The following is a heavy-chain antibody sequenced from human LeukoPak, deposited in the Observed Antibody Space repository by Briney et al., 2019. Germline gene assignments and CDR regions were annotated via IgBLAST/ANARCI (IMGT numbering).Heavy chain of an antibody. CDR2: ISSSSSTI. D-gene: IGHD3-22*01. V-gene: IGHV3-48*04. CDR3: ARESSGVITMIVVAPGAFDI. J-gene: IGHJ3*02. Sequence: GGSLRLSCAASGFTFSSYSMNWVRQAPGKGLEWVSYISSSSSTIYYADSVKGRFTLSRDNAKNSLYLQMNSLRAEDTAVYYCARESSGVITMIVVAPGAFDIWGQGTMVTVSS. CDR1: GFTFSSYS.